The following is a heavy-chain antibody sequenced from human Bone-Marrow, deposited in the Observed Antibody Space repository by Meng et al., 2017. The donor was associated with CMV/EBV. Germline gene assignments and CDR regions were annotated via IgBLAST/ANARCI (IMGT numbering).Heavy chain of an antibody. CDR2: ISGSGNNT. CDR3: ASWQG. J-gene: IGHJ4*02. V-gene: IGHV3-23*01. Sequence: GEPLKISCAASGFTFSSYAMSWVRQAPGKGLEWVSAISGSGNNTYYGDSVKGRFTISRDNSKNTLYLQMSSLGVDDTAVYDCASWQGWGQGTLVTVSS. CDR1: GFTFSSYA.